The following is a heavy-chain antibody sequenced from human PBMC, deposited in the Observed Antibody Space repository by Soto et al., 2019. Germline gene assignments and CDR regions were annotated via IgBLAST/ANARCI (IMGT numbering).Heavy chain of an antibody. CDR3: ARASSATYYFDGRGSLFDY. D-gene: IGHD3-9*01. Sequence: QVQLVQSGAEVKKPGASVKVSCQASGYMFGSYGVSWIRQAPGQGLEWMGWISGHNGNTNSAQKFQGRVTMTTDTSTGTVYMDLRSLRSDDTAVYYCARASSATYYFDGRGSLFDYWGQGTLVTVSS. CDR1: GYMFGSYG. J-gene: IGHJ4*02. V-gene: IGHV1-18*01. CDR2: ISGHNGNT.